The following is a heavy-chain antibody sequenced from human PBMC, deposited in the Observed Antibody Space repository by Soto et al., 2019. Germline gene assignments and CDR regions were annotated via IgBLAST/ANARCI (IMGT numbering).Heavy chain of an antibody. V-gene: IGHV3-66*01. J-gene: IGHJ4*02. CDR3: ATRMPTAPY. D-gene: IGHD4-17*01. CDR2: IYSGGGT. Sequence: EVRLVQSGGGLVQPGGSLRLSCAASLFIVSDNYMSWVRQAPGKGLEWVSLIYSGGGTDYAESVKGRFTISRDNSKNTLYLQMTSLKAEDTGIYYCATRMPTAPYWGQGSVVTVSS. CDR1: LFIVSDNY.